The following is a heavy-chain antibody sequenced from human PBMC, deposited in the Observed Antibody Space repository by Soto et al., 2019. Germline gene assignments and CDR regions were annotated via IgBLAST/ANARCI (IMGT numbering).Heavy chain of an antibody. J-gene: IGHJ4*02. Sequence: ASVKVSCKASGYTFTSYYMNWVRQAPGQGLEWLGIINPSGGYTTYAQRFLGRVTMTSDTSTSTVHMELGSLRAEDTAVYYCAKDATPYIVVVTAISFDYWGQGTLVTVSS. V-gene: IGHV1-46*01. CDR1: GYTFTSYY. D-gene: IGHD2-21*02. CDR2: INPSGGYT. CDR3: AKDATPYIVVVTAISFDY.